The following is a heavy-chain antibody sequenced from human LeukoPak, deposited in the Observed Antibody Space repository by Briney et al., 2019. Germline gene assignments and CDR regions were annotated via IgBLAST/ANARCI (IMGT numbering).Heavy chain of an antibody. J-gene: IGHJ4*02. Sequence: SETLSLTCTVSGGSISSYYWSWIRQPPGKGLEWIGYIYYSGSTNYNPSLKSRVTISVDTSKNQFSLKLSSVTAADTAVYYCAGPWYSGSPGHFDYWGQGTLVTVSS. D-gene: IGHD1-26*01. CDR3: AGPWYSGSPGHFDY. CDR2: IYYSGST. V-gene: IGHV4-59*01. CDR1: GGSISSYY.